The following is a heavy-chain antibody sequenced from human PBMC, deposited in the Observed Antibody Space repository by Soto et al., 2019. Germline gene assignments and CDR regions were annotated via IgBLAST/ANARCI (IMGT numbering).Heavy chain of an antibody. Sequence: GESLKISCKGSGYSFTSYWIGWVRQMPGKGLEWMGIIYPGDSDTRYSPSFQGQVTISADKSISTAYLQWSSLKASDTALYYCARTSAAGKYYYGMDVWGQGTTVTVS. CDR1: GYSFTSYW. CDR3: ARTSAAGKYYYGMDV. CDR2: IYPGDSDT. D-gene: IGHD6-13*01. V-gene: IGHV5-51*01. J-gene: IGHJ6*02.